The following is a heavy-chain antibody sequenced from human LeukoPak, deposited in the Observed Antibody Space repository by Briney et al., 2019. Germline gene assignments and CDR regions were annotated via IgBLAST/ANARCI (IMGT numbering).Heavy chain of an antibody. D-gene: IGHD1-26*01. CDR3: ARGKTLWELLWIDY. CDR2: IYYSGST. J-gene: IGHJ4*02. CDR1: GGSISSSSYY. Sequence: PSETLSLTCTVSGGSISSSSYYWGWIRQPPGKGLEWIGSIYYSGSTYYNPSLKSRVTISVGTSKNQFSLKLSSVTAADTAVYYCARGKTLWELLWIDYWGQGTLVTVSS. V-gene: IGHV4-39*07.